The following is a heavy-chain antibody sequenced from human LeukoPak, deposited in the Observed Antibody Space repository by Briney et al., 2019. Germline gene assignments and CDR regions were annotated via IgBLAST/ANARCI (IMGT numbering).Heavy chain of an antibody. D-gene: IGHD2-15*01. J-gene: IGHJ3*02. CDR1: GFTFSSYG. CDR2: IWYDGSNE. CDR3: ARGGAATDAFDI. Sequence: GRSLRLSCAASGFTFSSYGMHWVRQAPGKGLEWVAVIWYDGSNEYYADSVKGRFTISRDNSKNTLYLQMNSLRAEDTAVYYCARGGAATDAFDIWGQGTMVTVSS. V-gene: IGHV3-33*01.